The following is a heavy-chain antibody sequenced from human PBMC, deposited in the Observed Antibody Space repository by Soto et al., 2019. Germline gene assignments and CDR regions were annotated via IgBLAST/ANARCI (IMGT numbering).Heavy chain of an antibody. CDR2: IYYSGST. Sequence: SETLSLTCTVSGGSISSYYWSWIRQPPGKGLEWIGYIYYSGSTNYNPSLKSRATISLDTSKNQFSLKLSSVTAADTAVYYCARQGPAPILNTWFAPWGQGTLVTVSS. CDR3: ARQGPAPILNTWFAP. CDR1: GGSISSYY. J-gene: IGHJ5*02. V-gene: IGHV4-59*01. D-gene: IGHD2-2*01.